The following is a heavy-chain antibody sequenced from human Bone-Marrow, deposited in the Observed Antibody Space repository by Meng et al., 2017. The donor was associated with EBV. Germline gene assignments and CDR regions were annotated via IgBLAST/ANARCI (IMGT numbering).Heavy chain of an antibody. CDR2: IYWDEDK. CDR1: GFSRKTSGEV. J-gene: IGHJ5*02. V-gene: IGHV2-5*02. Sequence: QTTFKESGPTLVNPTQALTLTCTCSGFSRKTSGEVLGWIRQPPGKALESLALIYWDEDKRYRPSLKSRLTITKDSSKEQVVLTMTNMDPVDTATYYCAHRPDRRFTWFDHRGQGTLVTGSS. D-gene: IGHD3-10*01. CDR3: AHRPDRRFTWFDH.